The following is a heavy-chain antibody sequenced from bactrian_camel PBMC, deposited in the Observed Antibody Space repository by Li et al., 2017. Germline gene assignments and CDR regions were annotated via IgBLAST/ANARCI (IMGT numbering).Heavy chain of an antibody. CDR3: ATKGDGNWYQTLGY. Sequence: VQLVESGGGLVRPGGSLRLSCAASGFTFSSGRMYWVRQAPGKGLEWLSTIHSDSGLTFYADSVRGRSTVSNDAAKSTMYLQMNSLKSEDTALYYCATKGDGNWYQTLGYWGQGTQVTVS. J-gene: IGHJ6*01. CDR1: GFTFSSGR. V-gene: IGHV3S1*01. D-gene: IGHD6*01. CDR2: IHSDSGLT.